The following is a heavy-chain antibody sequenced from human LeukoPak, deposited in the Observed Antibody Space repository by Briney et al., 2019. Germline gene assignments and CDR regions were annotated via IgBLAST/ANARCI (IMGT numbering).Heavy chain of an antibody. V-gene: IGHV4-31*03. J-gene: IGHJ3*02. CDR2: IYYSGST. Sequence: PSETLSPTCTVSGGSISSGGYYWSWIRQHPGKGLEWIGYIYYSGSTYYNPSLKSRVTISVDTSKNQFSLKLSSVTAADTAVYYCAGQSRLRFLEWLNSKGVAFDIWGQGTMVTVSS. D-gene: IGHD3-3*01. CDR3: AGQSRLRFLEWLNSKGVAFDI. CDR1: GGSISSGGYY.